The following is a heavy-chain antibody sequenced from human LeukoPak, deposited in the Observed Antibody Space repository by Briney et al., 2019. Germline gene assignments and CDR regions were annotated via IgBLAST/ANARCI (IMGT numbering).Heavy chain of an antibody. CDR1: GGSISSYY. J-gene: IGHJ6*03. Sequence: SETLSLTCTVSGGSISSYYWSWIRQPPGKGLEWIGYIYYSGSTNYNPSLKSRVTISVDTSKNQFSLKLSSVTAADTAVYYCARGSSGYSYGYETYYYYYMDVWGKGTTVTVSS. D-gene: IGHD5-18*01. V-gene: IGHV4-59*01. CDR2: IYYSGST. CDR3: ARGSSGYSYGYETYYYYYMDV.